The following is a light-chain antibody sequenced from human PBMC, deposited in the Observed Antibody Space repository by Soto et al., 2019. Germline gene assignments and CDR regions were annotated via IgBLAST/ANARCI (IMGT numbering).Light chain of an antibody. CDR3: KQALQTWT. J-gene: IGKJ1*01. CDR1: QSLLHSNGYNY. V-gene: IGKV2-28*01. Sequence: DIVMTQSPLSLPVTPGEPASISCRSSQSLLHSNGYNYLDWYLQKPGQSPQLLIYLGSNRASGVPDRFSGSGSGTDFTLKSSRVEDEDVGVYYCKQALQTWTFGQGTKVEIK. CDR2: LGS.